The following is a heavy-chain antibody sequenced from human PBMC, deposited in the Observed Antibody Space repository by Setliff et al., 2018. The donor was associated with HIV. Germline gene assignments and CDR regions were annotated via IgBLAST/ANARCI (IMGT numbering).Heavy chain of an antibody. J-gene: IGHJ5*01. V-gene: IGHV3-30*01. Sequence: GGSLRLSCAASGFIFSTYWMSWVRQAPGKGLEWVSVISYDGSRISYADSVKGRFTISRDDSKNTVFLQMKTVRPGDTAVYYCAKDDSTSSGWFESWGQGTLVTVSS. D-gene: IGHD6-6*01. CDR1: GFIFSTYW. CDR3: AKDDSTSSGWFES. CDR2: ISYDGSRI.